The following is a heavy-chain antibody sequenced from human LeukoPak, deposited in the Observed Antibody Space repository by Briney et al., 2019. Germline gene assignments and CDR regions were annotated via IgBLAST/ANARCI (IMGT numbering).Heavy chain of an antibody. D-gene: IGHD3-22*01. CDR2: IYYSGST. CDR1: GGSISSYY. V-gene: IGHV4-59*01. J-gene: IGHJ6*03. CDR3: ARAYHYYYYYYYMDV. Sequence: SETLSLTYTVSGGSISSYYWSWIRQPPGKGLEWIGYIYYSGSTNYNPSLKSRVTISVDTSKNQFSLKLSSVTAADTAVYYCARAYHYYYYYYYMDVWGKGTTVTVSS.